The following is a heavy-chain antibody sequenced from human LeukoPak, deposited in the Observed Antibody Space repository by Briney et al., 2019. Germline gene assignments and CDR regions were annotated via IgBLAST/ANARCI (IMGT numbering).Heavy chain of an antibody. Sequence: SETLSLTCTVSGGSISSSNYYWGCIRQPPGKGLEWIGSIYYSGNTYYNPSLKSRVTISVDTSKNQFSLKLSSLTAADTAVYYCARRPNYDFWSGYFNYWGQGTLVTVSS. J-gene: IGHJ4*02. CDR1: GGSISSSNYY. V-gene: IGHV4-39*01. D-gene: IGHD3-3*01. CDR3: ARRPNYDFWSGYFNY. CDR2: IYYSGNT.